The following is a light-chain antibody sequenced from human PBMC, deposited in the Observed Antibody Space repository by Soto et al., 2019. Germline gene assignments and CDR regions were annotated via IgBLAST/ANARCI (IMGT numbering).Light chain of an antibody. CDR3: QQYGSSSWT. J-gene: IGKJ1*01. CDR2: GAS. Sequence: EILFTQSPGPLSLSPGERATLSCRASQSVSSSYLAWYQQKPGQAPRLLIYGASSRATGIPDRFSGSGSGTDFTLTISRLEPEDFAVYYCQQYGSSSWTFGQGTKVDIK. V-gene: IGKV3-20*01. CDR1: QSVSSSY.